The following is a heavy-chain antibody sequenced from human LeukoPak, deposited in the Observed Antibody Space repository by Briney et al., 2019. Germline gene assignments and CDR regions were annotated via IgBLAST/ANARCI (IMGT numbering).Heavy chain of an antibody. CDR1: GFTFSDYY. CDR3: ARDPPGYFYTAARPVGWFDP. D-gene: IGHD6-6*01. V-gene: IGHV3-11*01. CDR2: VSSSGSTI. Sequence: PGGSLRPSCAASGFTFSDYYMSWIRQAPGKGLEWVSYVSSSGSTIYYADSVKGRFTISRDNAKNSLYLQMNSLRAEDTALYYCARDPPGYFYTAARPVGWFDPWGQGTLVTVSS. J-gene: IGHJ5*02.